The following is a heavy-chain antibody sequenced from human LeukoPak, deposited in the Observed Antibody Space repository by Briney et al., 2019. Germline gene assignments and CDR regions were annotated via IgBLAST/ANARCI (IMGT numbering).Heavy chain of an antibody. CDR3: ARDLGQDY. CDR2: ISSSGDYI. V-gene: IGHV3-21*06. J-gene: IGHJ4*02. CDR1: GFTFSSFS. Sequence: PGGSLRLSCVASGFTFSSFSMYWVRQAPGKGLEWVSSISSSGDYIYYADSVKGRFTISRDNAKNSLYLQMNSLRAEDTAVYYCARDLGQDYWGQGTLVTVSS.